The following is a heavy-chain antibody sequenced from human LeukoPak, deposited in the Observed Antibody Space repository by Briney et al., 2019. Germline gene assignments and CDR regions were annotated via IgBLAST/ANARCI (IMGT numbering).Heavy chain of an antibody. CDR3: ARDRHCANGVCHSPPGMDV. V-gene: IGHV3-33*08. CDR1: GFTFSSYA. J-gene: IGHJ6*02. D-gene: IGHD2-8*01. CDR2: IWFDGKNE. Sequence: GGSLRLSCAASGFTFSSYAMHWVRQAPGKGLEWVADIWFDGKNEHFADSVKGRFTISRDNSKNTMYLQINSLRAEDTAVYYCARDRHCANGVCHSPPGMDVWGQGTTVTVSS.